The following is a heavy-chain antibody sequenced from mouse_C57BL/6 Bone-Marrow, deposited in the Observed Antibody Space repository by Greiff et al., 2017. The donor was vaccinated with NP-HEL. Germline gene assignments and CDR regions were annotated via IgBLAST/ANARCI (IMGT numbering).Heavy chain of an antibody. Sequence: VQLKESGGDLVKPGGSLKLSCAASGFTFSSYGMSWVRQTPDKRLEWVATISSGGSYTYYPDSVKGRFTISRDNAKNTLYLQMSSLKSEDTAMYYCASPTGWYFDVWGTGTTVTVSS. CDR3: ASPTGWYFDV. CDR2: ISSGGSYT. J-gene: IGHJ1*03. V-gene: IGHV5-6*01. CDR1: GFTFSSYG. D-gene: IGHD4-1*02.